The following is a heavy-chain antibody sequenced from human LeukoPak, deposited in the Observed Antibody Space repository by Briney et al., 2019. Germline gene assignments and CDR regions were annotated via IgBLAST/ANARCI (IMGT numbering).Heavy chain of an antibody. CDR3: ARVTDVVVPAAIRGYYYYYGMDV. CDR2: IIPIFGTA. D-gene: IGHD2-2*02. CDR1: GGTFSSYA. J-gene: IGHJ6*02. V-gene: IGHV1-69*13. Sequence: GASVKVSCKASGGTFSSYAISWVRQAPGQGLEWMGGIIPIFGTAIYAQKFQGRVTITADESTSTAYMELSSLRSEDTAVYYCARVTDVVVPAAIRGYYYYYGMDVWGQGTTVTVSS.